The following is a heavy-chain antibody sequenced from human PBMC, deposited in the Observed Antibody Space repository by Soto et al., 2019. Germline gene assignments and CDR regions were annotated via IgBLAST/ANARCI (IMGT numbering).Heavy chain of an antibody. CDR2: IYYDGNT. Sequence: KASETMSLTCIVSADSVTSDSNYCGWIRQPPGKGLESIANIYYDGNTYYNPSLKGRVTISLDTSKNQFSLRLNSVTAADTAVYYCARSSIKPQVFMYPFDSWSQGTLVTVS. CDR3: ARSSIKPQVFMYPFDS. CDR1: ADSVTSDSNY. V-gene: IGHV4-39*01. D-gene: IGHD3-3*01. J-gene: IGHJ4*02.